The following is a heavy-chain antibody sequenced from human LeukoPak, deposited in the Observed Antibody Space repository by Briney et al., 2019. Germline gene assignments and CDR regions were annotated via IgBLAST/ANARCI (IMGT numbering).Heavy chain of an antibody. CDR2: ISGSGGST. V-gene: IGHV3-23*01. J-gene: IGHJ3*01. CDR3: AKDPGADAFDF. D-gene: IGHD3-10*01. Sequence: QAGGSLRLSCAASGLTFSGYAMTWVRQAPGKGLEWVSTISGSGGSTYYADSVKGRFTISRDNSKNTLYLQMNSLRAEDTAMYYCAKDPGADAFDFWGQGTMVTVSS. CDR1: GLTFSGYA.